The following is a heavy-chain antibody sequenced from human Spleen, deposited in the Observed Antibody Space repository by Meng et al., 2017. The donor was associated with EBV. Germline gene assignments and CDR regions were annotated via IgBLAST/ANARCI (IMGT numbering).Heavy chain of an antibody. CDR2: ISSSGSTI. D-gene: IGHD6-13*01. J-gene: IGHJ4*02. V-gene: IGHV3-11*01. Sequence: QVQLVESGGXLVKPGGXXRLXXXASGFTFSDYYMSWIRQAPGKGLEWVSYISSSGSTIYYADSVKGRFTISRDNAKNSLYLQMNSLRAEDTAVYYCARSSSWYTVYYFDYWGQGPLVTVSS. CDR1: GFTFSDYY. CDR3: ARSSSWYTVYYFDY.